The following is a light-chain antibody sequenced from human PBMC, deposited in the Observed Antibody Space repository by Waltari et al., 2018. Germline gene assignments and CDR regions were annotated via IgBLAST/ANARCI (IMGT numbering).Light chain of an antibody. J-gene: IGKJ4*01. V-gene: IGKV3-11*01. Sequence: DIELTQSPPTRSLSLGERATLHCRASQSGSGSLVWYQQKPGQAPRLLIYDASNRATGIPARFSGSGSGTDFTLTISSLEAEDIAVYYCQQHTNWPPEVAFGGGTKVEIK. CDR3: QQHTNWPPEVA. CDR1: QSGSGS. CDR2: DAS.